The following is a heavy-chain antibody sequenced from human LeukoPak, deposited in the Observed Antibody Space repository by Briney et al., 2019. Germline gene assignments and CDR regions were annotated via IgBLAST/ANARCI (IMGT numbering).Heavy chain of an antibody. CDR3: ARAPSEIGGYYPEYFRH. V-gene: IGHV3-74*01. CDR2: IKSDGST. Sequence: GGSLRLSCAASGFTFRTYWMHWVRQVPGKGLVWVSRIKSDGSTNYADSVKGRFTISRDNAKNTLSLQMNSLRPEDTGVYYCARAPSEIGGYYPEYFRHWGQGTLVTVSS. CDR1: GFTFRTYW. D-gene: IGHD3-3*01. J-gene: IGHJ1*01.